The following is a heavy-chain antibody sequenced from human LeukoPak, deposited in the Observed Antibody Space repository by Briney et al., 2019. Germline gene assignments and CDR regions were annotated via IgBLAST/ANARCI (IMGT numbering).Heavy chain of an antibody. V-gene: IGHV1-2*06. CDR3: ARDRAGPGMRGSFDY. CDR1: GYTFTGYY. J-gene: IGHJ4*02. D-gene: IGHD3-10*01. CDR2: INPNSGGT. Sequence: GASVKVSCKASGYTFTGYYMHWVRQAPGQGLEWMGRINPNSGGTNYAQKFQGRVTMTRDTSISTAYMELSRLRSDDTAVYYCARDRAGPGMRGSFDYWGQGTLVTVSS.